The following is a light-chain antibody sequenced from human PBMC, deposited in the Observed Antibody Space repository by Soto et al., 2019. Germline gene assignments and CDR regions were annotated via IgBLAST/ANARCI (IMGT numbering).Light chain of an antibody. CDR3: QQYGSSGT. J-gene: IGKJ1*01. V-gene: IGKV3-20*01. CDR2: GAS. Sequence: IVLTQSPGTLSLSPGERATLSCRASQSVSKNYLAWYQQKPGQAPRLLIYGASNRATGIPDRFSGSGSGTDFTLTISRMEPEDFAVDDCQQYGSSGTFGQGTKVDIK. CDR1: QSVSKNY.